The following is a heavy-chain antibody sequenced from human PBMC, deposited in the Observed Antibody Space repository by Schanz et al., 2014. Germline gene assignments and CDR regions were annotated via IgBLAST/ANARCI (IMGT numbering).Heavy chain of an antibody. CDR2: VWPDGNTK. D-gene: IGHD3-10*01. CDR1: GFTFSRFG. Sequence: QVQLVESGGGVVRPGRSLRLSCATSGFTFSRFGMHWVRQAPGKGPEWVALVWPDGNTKYYVDSVKGRFTISRDNSKNTLYVQMNSLRAEDTAVYYCAKAKSGAHGAFDIWGQGTMVTVSS. CDR3: AKAKSGAHGAFDI. V-gene: IGHV3-33*06. J-gene: IGHJ3*02.